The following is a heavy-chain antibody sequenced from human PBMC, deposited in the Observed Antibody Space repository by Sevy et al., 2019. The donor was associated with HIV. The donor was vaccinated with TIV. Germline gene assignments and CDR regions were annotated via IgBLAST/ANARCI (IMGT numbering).Heavy chain of an antibody. CDR2: MNPNSGNT. CDR1: GYTFTSYD. V-gene: IGHV1-8*03. J-gene: IGHJ3*02. D-gene: IGHD3-10*01. Sequence: ASVKVSCKASGYTFTSYDINWVRQATGQGLEWMGWMNPNSGNTGYAQKFQGRVTITRNTSISTAYMELSSLRSEDTGVYYCARERITMVRGVIITHINDAFDIWGQGTMVTVSS. CDR3: ARERITMVRGVIITHINDAFDI.